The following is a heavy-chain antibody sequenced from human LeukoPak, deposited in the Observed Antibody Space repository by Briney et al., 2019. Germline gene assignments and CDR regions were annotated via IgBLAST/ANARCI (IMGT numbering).Heavy chain of an antibody. V-gene: IGHV3-23*01. CDR2: ISGRGDT. CDR1: GFAFSGYG. CDR3: AREGLHLVIAPHDAFDI. Sequence: GGSLRLSCAVSGFAFSGYGMSWVRQAPGKGLEWVSGISGRGDTYYVDSVKGRFTFSRDNSKNTLYLQMNSLRAEDTAVYYCAREGLHLVIAPHDAFDIWGQGTMVTVSS. J-gene: IGHJ3*02. D-gene: IGHD5-24*01.